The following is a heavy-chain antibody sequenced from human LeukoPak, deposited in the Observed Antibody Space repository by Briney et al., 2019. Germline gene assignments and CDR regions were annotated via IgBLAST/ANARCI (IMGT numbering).Heavy chain of an antibody. CDR3: ARGYYDSSGYYTEFAN. D-gene: IGHD3-22*01. J-gene: IGHJ4*02. CDR1: GGSISSYY. CDR2: IYTSGST. Sequence: NASETLSLTCTVSGGSISSYYWSWIRQPAGKGLEWIGRIYTSGSTDYNPSLKSRVTMSVDTSKNKFSLKVTSVTAADTAVCYCARGYYDSSGYYTEFANWGQGTLVTVSS. V-gene: IGHV4-4*07.